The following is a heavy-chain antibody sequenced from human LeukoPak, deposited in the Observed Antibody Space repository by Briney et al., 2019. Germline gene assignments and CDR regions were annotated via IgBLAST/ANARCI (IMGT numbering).Heavy chain of an antibody. Sequence: ASVKVSCKASGYTFTSYGISWVRQAPGQGLEWLGWISVYNGNTNYAQMVQGRVTMSTDTSTSTAYMELRSLRSDDTAVYYCARENRIAAAGTDPFDYWGQGTLVTVSS. CDR3: ARENRIAAAGTDPFDY. D-gene: IGHD6-13*01. CDR1: GYTFTSYG. CDR2: ISVYNGNT. J-gene: IGHJ4*02. V-gene: IGHV1-18*01.